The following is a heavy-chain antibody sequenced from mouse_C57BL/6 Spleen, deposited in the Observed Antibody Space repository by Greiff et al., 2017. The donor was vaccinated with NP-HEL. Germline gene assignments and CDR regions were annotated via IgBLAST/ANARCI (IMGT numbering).Heavy chain of an antibody. CDR2: INPNNGGT. D-gene: IGHD1-1*01. Sequence: EVQLQQSGPELVKPGASVKISCKASGYTFTDYYMNWVKQSHGKSLEWIGDINPNNGGTSYNQKVKGKATLTVDKSSSTAYMELRSLTSDESAVCYFAYYYYGSYYFDLWGQGTTLTVAS. CDR3: AYYYYGSYYFDL. CDR1: GYTFTDYY. J-gene: IGHJ2*01. V-gene: IGHV1-26*01.